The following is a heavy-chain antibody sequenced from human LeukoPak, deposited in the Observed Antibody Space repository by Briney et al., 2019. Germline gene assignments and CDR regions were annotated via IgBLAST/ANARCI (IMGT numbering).Heavy chain of an antibody. J-gene: IGHJ3*02. CDR2: INSDGSNT. V-gene: IGHV3-74*01. Sequence: QPGGSLRLSCAASGFTFSSYWMHWVRQAPGKGLVWVSHINSDGSNTNYADSVKGRFTISRDNARNSLYLQMNSLRAEDTAVYYCARVWSTVTPSAFDIWGQGTMVTVSS. D-gene: IGHD4-17*01. CDR3: ARVWSTVTPSAFDI. CDR1: GFTFSSYW.